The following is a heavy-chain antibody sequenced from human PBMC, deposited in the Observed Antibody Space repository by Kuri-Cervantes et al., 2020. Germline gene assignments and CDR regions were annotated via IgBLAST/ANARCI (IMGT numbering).Heavy chain of an antibody. D-gene: IGHD6-13*01. Sequence: GESLKISCAASGFTVSSNYMSWVRQAPGKGLEWVSVIYSGGSTYYADSVKGRFTISRDNSKNALYLQMNSLRAEDTAVYYCAKYCRYSSSWYAAHNYWYFDLWGRGTLVTVSS. CDR3: AKYCRYSSSWYAAHNYWYFDL. V-gene: IGHV3-53*01. CDR2: IYSGGST. J-gene: IGHJ2*01. CDR1: GFTVSSNY.